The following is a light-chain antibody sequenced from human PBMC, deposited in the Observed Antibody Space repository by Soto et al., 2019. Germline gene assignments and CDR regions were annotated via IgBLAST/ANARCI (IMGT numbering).Light chain of an antibody. CDR2: EGS. J-gene: IGLJ2*01. CDR1: SSDVGSYNL. V-gene: IGLV2-23*01. CDR3: SSYAGGTTLL. Sequence: QSVLTQPASVSGSPGQSITISCTGTSSDVGSYNLVSWYQQHPGKAPKLMIYEGSKRPSGVSNRFSGSKSGNTASLTVSGLQAEDEADYYCSSYAGGTTLLFGGGTKLPVL.